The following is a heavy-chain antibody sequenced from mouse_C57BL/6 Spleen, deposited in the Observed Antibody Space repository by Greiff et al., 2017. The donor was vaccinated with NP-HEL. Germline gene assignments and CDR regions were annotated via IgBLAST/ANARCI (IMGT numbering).Heavy chain of an antibody. Sequence: VQLKQPGAELVMPGASVKLSCKASGYTFTSYWMHWVKQRPGQGLEWIGEIDPSDSYTNCNQKFKGKSTLTVDKSSSTAYMQLSSLTSEDSAVYYCARGITRYYFDYWGQGTTLTVSS. CDR3: ARGITRYYFDY. CDR2: IDPSDSYT. J-gene: IGHJ2*01. V-gene: IGHV1-69*01. CDR1: GYTFTSYW. D-gene: IGHD2-4*01.